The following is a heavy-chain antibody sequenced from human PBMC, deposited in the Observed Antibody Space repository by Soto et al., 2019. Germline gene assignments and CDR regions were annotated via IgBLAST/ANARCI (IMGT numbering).Heavy chain of an antibody. CDR1: CASMNTYY. J-gene: IGHJ4*02. CDR2: IYYSGST. Sequence: GTLSPTCTVSCASMNTYYLSGIRQPPGKGLEWIRHIYYSGSTNYNPSLKSRLTISLDTSKNQFSLKLSSVTAADKAVYYCARETVRGYHYFDYWGQGTLVTVSS. V-gene: IGHV4-59*01. CDR3: ARETVRGYHYFDY. D-gene: IGHD3-10*01.